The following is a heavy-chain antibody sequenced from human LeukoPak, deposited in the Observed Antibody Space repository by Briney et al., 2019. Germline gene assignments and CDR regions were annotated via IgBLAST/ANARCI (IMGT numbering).Heavy chain of an antibody. CDR2: ISYDGSNK. J-gene: IGHJ4*02. CDR3: ARDLLRQAYYDSSGYLDY. Sequence: GGSLRLSRAASGFTFSSYAMHWVRQAPGKGLEWVAVISYDGSNKYYADSVKGRFTISRDNSKNTLYLQMNSLRAEDTAVYYCARDLLRQAYYDSSGYLDYWGQGTLVTVSS. CDR1: GFTFSSYA. D-gene: IGHD3-22*01. V-gene: IGHV3-30-3*01.